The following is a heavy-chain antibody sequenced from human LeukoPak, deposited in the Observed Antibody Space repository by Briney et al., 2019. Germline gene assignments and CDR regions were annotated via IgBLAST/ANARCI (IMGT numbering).Heavy chain of an antibody. CDR1: GFTVSSNY. CDR3: ARDGPYSSSPYGMDV. V-gene: IGHV3-66*01. Sequence: GGSLRLSCAASGFTVSSNYMSWVRQAPGKGLEWVSVIYSGSSTYYADSVKGRFTISRDNSKNTLYLQMNSLRAEDTAVYYCARDGPYSSSPYGMDVWGQGTTVTVSS. CDR2: IYSGSST. J-gene: IGHJ6*02. D-gene: IGHD6-13*01.